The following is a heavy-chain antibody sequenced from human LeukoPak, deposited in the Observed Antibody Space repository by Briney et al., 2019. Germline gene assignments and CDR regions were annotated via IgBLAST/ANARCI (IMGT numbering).Heavy chain of an antibody. J-gene: IGHJ4*02. V-gene: IGHV3-21*01. CDR2: ISSSSSYI. Sequence: GGSLRLSCAASVFTFSSYSMNWVRQAPGKGLEGVSSISSSSSYIYYADSVKGRFTISRDNAKNSLYLQMNSLRAEDTAVYYCARDRGMYYYDSSGYYSYWGQGTLVTVSS. CDR3: ARDRGMYYYDSSGYYSY. CDR1: VFTFSSYS. D-gene: IGHD3-22*01.